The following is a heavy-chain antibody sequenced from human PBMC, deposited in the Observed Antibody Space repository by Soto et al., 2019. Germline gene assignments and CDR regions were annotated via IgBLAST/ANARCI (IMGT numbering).Heavy chain of an antibody. CDR2: INHSGST. CDR1: GGNFRGYY. D-gene: IGHD1-26*01. V-gene: IGHV4-34*01. J-gene: IGHJ3*02. Sequence: SETLSLTCAVYGGNFRGYYWTWIRQPPGKGLEWLGEINHSGSTNSNPSLEGRVTISVHTSKNQFSLNLTSMTAADTAVYYCARGRAFMSRNAFDIWGQGTMVTVSS. CDR3: ARGRAFMSRNAFDI.